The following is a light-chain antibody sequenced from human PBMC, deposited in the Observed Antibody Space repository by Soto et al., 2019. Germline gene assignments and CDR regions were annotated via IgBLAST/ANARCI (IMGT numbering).Light chain of an antibody. V-gene: IGKV1-39*01. Sequence: DIQMTQSPSSLSASIGDRVTLTCRASQSISIYLNWYQQKPGKAPKLLIYAASSLQSGVPSRFSGSGSGTDFTLTISSPQPEDFATYYCQQTYSIPLTFGGGTKVEIK. CDR2: AAS. CDR1: QSISIY. CDR3: QQTYSIPLT. J-gene: IGKJ4*01.